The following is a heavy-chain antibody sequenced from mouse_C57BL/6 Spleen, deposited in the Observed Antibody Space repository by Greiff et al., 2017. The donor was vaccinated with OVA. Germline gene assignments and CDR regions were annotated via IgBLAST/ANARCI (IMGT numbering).Heavy chain of an antibody. Sequence: QVQLQQPGAELVKPGASVKLSCKASGYTFTGYWMHWVKQRPGQGLEWIGMIHPNSGSTNYNEKFKSKATLTVDKSSSTAYMQLSSLTSEDSAVYYCARDYYGSSSYYFDYWGQGTTLTVSS. CDR1: GYTFTGYW. D-gene: IGHD1-1*01. CDR2: IHPNSGST. CDR3: ARDYYGSSSYYFDY. J-gene: IGHJ2*01. V-gene: IGHV1-64*01.